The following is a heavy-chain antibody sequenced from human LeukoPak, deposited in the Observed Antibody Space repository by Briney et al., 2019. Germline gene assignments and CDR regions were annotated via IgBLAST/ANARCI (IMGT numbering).Heavy chain of an antibody. J-gene: IGHJ6*03. CDR2: IYSGGST. D-gene: IGHD2-2*01. CDR3: ARELPSAYYMDV. Sequence: AGGCLRLSCAASGFTVSSNYMSWVRQAPGKGLEWVSVIYSGGSTYYADSVKGRFTISRDNSKNTLSLQMNSLRAEDTAVYYCARELPSAYYMDVWGKGTTVTVSS. CDR1: GFTVSSNY. V-gene: IGHV3-53*01.